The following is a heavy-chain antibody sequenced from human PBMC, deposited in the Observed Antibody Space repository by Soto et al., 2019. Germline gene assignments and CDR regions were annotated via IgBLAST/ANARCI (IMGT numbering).Heavy chain of an antibody. V-gene: IGHV3-49*03. J-gene: IGHJ3*02. Sequence: PGGSLRLSCTASGFTFGDYAMSWFRQAPGKGLEWVGFIRSKAYGGTTEYAASVKGRFTISRDDSKSIAYLQMNSLKTEDTAVYYCTRVEFVVVVAATIDAFDIWGQGTMVTVSS. CDR2: IRSKAYGGTT. CDR1: GFTFGDYA. D-gene: IGHD2-15*01. CDR3: TRVEFVVVVAATIDAFDI.